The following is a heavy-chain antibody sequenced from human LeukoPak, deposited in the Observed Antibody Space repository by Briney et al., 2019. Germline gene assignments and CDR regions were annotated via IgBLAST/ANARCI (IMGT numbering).Heavy chain of an antibody. Sequence: GGSLRLSCATSGFTFSSYWMGWVRQAPGKGLEWVSVIYSGGSTYYADSVKGRFTISRDNSKNTLYLQMNSLRAEDTAVYYCARDVVGGSYLDYWGQGTLVTVSS. D-gene: IGHD2-21*01. J-gene: IGHJ4*02. CDR3: ARDVVGGSYLDY. CDR2: IYSGGST. CDR1: GFTFSSYW. V-gene: IGHV3-53*01.